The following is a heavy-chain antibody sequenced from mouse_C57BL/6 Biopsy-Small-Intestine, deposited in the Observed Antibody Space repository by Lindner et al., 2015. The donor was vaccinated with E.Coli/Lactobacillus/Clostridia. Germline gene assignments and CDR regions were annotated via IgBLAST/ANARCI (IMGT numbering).Heavy chain of an antibody. CDR1: GYTFTSYG. CDR2: IYPRSGNT. Sequence: QLQESGAELARPGASVKLSCKASGYTFTSYGISWVKQRTGQGLEWIGEIYPRSGNTYYNXKFKGKATLTADKSSSTAYMELRSLTSEDSAVYFCASRDDYGEVDYWGQGTTLTVSS. D-gene: IGHD2-4*01. V-gene: IGHV1-81*01. J-gene: IGHJ2*01. CDR3: ASRDDYGEVDY.